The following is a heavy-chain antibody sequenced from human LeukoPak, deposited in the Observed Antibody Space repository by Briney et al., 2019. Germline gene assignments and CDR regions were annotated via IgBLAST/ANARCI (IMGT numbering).Heavy chain of an antibody. CDR3: ARHFSGYYSLAWFDP. V-gene: IGHV4-39*01. D-gene: IGHD3-3*01. Sequence: SETLSLTCTVYGGSISSSSYYWGWIRQPPGKGLEWIGSIYYSGSTYYNPSLKSRVTISVDTSKNQFSLKLSSVTAADTAVYYCARHFSGYYSLAWFDPWGQGTLVTVSS. CDR1: GGSISSSSYY. CDR2: IYYSGST. J-gene: IGHJ5*02.